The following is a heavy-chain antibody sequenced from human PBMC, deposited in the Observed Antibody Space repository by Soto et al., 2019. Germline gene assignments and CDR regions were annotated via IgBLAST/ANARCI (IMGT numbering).Heavy chain of an antibody. CDR3: AKEGYSGYGQSDY. CDR1: GFTFSAYA. V-gene: IGHV3-30*18. CDR2: ISFDGSNK. D-gene: IGHD5-12*01. J-gene: IGHJ4*02. Sequence: GGSLRLSCAASGFTFSAYAMQWVRQAPGKGLEWVALISFDGSNKYYADSVTGRFTISRDNSKNTLYLQMNSLRAEDTALYYCAKEGYSGYGQSDYWGQGTLVTVSS.